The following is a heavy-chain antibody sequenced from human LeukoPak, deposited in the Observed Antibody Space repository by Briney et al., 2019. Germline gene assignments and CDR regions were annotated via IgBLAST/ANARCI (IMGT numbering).Heavy chain of an antibody. J-gene: IGHJ4*02. Sequence: PGGSLRLSCAASGFTVSSNYMSWVRQAPGKGLEWVSAISGSGGSTYYADSVKGRFTISRDNSKNTLYLQMNSLRAEDTAVYYCARGAQLWWQGYFDYWGQGTLVTVSS. D-gene: IGHD2-21*01. CDR2: ISGSGGST. CDR1: GFTVSSNY. V-gene: IGHV3-23*01. CDR3: ARGAQLWWQGYFDY.